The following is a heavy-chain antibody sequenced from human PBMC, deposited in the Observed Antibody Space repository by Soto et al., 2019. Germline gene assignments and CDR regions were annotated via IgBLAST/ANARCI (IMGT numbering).Heavy chain of an antibody. D-gene: IGHD1-26*01. CDR3: AKDRKSLVGATGFDY. CDR1: GFAFSSYS. CDR2: ISGSGSGT. J-gene: IGHJ4*02. Sequence: EVQLLQSGGGLVQPGGSLRLSCAASGFAFSSYSMYWVRQAPGKGLEWVSGISGSGSGTYYADSVKGRFTISRDNSKNTLYLQMNSLRAEDTAVYYCAKDRKSLVGATGFDYWGQGTLVTVSS. V-gene: IGHV3-23*01.